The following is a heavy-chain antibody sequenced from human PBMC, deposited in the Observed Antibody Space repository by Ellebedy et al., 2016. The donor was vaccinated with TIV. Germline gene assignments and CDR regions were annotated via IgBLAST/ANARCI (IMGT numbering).Heavy chain of an antibody. D-gene: IGHD3-16*02. V-gene: IGHV1-18*04. J-gene: IGHJ5*02. CDR2: FTAYEGST. CDR3: ALRGGSYRSDP. CDR1: GSSVTTYG. Sequence: AASVKVSCKASGSSVTTYGVTWARQAPGQGLEWMGWFTAYEGSTKYAQKFQGRITMTTDSSTNTAYLELRKLRSDDTAVYYCALRGGSYRSDPWGQGTLVIVSS.